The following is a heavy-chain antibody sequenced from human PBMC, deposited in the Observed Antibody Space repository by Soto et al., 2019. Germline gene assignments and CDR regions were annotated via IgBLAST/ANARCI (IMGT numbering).Heavy chain of an antibody. CDR3: AKNGQPPYYYYGLDV. CDR1: GYTFTRYG. V-gene: IGHV1-18*01. J-gene: IGHJ6*02. CDR2: ISGYNGDT. D-gene: IGHD2-8*01. Sequence: QGHLVQSGAEVKKPGASVKVSCKASGYTFTRYGISWVRQAPGQGLEWMGWISGYNGDTNYAQNLQGRVTMTIDTSTSTAYMELRSLTSDDTYVYYCAKNGQPPYYYYGLDVWGQGTTVTVSS.